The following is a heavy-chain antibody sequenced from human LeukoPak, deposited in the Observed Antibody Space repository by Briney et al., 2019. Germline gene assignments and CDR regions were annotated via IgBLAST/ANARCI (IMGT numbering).Heavy chain of an antibody. CDR1: GASMSNSF. J-gene: IGHJ4*02. Sequence: ASETLSLTCTVSGASMSNSFWSWIRQPAGKGLEWIGRIYSSGHTNYNPSLKSRVTLSIDTSNNQFSLKLTSVTAADTASYYCARAPAGCGGTCSFDYWGQGTLVTVSS. V-gene: IGHV4-4*07. CDR2: IYSSGHT. CDR3: ARAPAGCGGTCSFDY. D-gene: IGHD2-15*01.